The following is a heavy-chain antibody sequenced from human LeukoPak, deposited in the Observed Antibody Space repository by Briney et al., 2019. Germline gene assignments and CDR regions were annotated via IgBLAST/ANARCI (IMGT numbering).Heavy chain of an antibody. CDR1: GFTFSSYG. J-gene: IGHJ4*02. CDR3: AKGGHYFDY. CDR2: ISYDGSNK. V-gene: IGHV3-30*18. Sequence: GGSLRLPCAASGFTFSSYGMHWVRQAPGKGLEWVAVISYDGSNKYYADSVKGRFTISRDNSKNTLYLQMNSLRAEDTAVYYCAKGGHYFDYWGQGTLVTVSS. D-gene: IGHD6-25*01.